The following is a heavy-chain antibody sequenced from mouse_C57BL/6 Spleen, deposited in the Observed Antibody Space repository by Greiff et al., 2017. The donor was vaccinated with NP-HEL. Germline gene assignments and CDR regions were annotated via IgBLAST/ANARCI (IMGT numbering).Heavy chain of an antibody. V-gene: IGHV3-6*01. CDR1: GYSITSGYY. D-gene: IGHD2-4*01. Sequence: EVHLVESGPGLVKPSQSLSLTCSVSGYSITSGYYWNWIRQFPGNKLEWMGYISYDGSNNYNPSLKNRITITRDTSNNQFFLKLNSVTTEDTATYYCDRDKREYYDYDCYFDCWGQGTTLTVSS. J-gene: IGHJ2*01. CDR3: DRDKREYYDYDCYFDC. CDR2: ISYDGSN.